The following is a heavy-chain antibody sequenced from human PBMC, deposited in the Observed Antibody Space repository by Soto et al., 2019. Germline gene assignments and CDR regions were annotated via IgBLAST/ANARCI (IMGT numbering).Heavy chain of an antibody. V-gene: IGHV4-39*01. J-gene: IGHJ4*02. CDR1: GGSISSSSYY. D-gene: IGHD5-18*01. CDR2: IYYSGST. CDR3: ASARGYSYGYGY. Sequence: SETLSLTCTVSGGSISSSSYYWGWIRQPPGKGLEWIGSIYYSGSTYYNPSLKSRVTISVDTSKNQFSLKLSSVTAADTAVYYCASARGYSYGYGYWGQGTLVTVSS.